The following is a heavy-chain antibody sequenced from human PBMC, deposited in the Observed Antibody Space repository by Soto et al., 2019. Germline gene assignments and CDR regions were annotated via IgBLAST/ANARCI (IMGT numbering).Heavy chain of an antibody. J-gene: IGHJ6*03. CDR2: ISAYNGNT. Sequence: ASVKVSCKASGYTFTSYGISWVRQAPGQGLEWMGWISAYNGNTNYAQKLQGRVTMTTDTSTSTAYMELRSLRSDDTAVYYCAIAAAGTKLDYYYYYMDVWGKGTTVTVSS. V-gene: IGHV1-18*01. CDR3: AIAAAGTKLDYYYYYMDV. D-gene: IGHD6-13*01. CDR1: GYTFTSYG.